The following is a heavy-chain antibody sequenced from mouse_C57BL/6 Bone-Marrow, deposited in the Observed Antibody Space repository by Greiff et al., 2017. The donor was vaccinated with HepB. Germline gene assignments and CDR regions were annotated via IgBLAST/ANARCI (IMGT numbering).Heavy chain of an antibody. CDR1: GYTFTSYG. CDR3: ARAGDYDVGGFAY. D-gene: IGHD2-4*01. CDR2: IYPRSGNT. J-gene: IGHJ3*01. V-gene: IGHV1-81*01. Sequence: QVQLQQSGAELARPGASVKLSCKASGYTFTSYGISWVKQRTGQGLEGSGEIYPRSGNTYYNEKFKGKATLTADKSSSTAYMELRSLTSEDSAGYFCARAGDYDVGGFAYWGQGTLVTVSA.